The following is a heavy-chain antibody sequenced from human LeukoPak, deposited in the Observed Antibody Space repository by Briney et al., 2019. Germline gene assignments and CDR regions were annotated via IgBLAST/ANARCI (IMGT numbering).Heavy chain of an antibody. D-gene: IGHD6-13*01. V-gene: IGHV4-31*03. CDR3: ARADSSSWYGSY. CDR2: IYYSGST. J-gene: IGHJ4*02. Sequence: PSETLSLTCTVSGGSISSGGYYWIWIRQHPGKGLEWIGYIYYSGSTYYNPSLKSRVTISVDTSKNQFSLKLSSVTAADTAVYYCARADSSSWYGSYWGQGTLDTVSS. CDR1: GGSISSGGYY.